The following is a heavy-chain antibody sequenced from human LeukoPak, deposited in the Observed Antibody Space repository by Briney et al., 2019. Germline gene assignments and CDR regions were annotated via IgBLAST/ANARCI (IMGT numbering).Heavy chain of an antibody. Sequence: ASVKVSCTASGYTFNSFGIAWVRQAPGQGPEWMGWISTYNGLTNYTQKFQGRVTMTTDTFTNTAYMELRSLRSDDTAVYYCAALRYFYDSSGYFPSEGFDIWGQGTMVTVSS. CDR2: ISTYNGLT. V-gene: IGHV1-18*01. J-gene: IGHJ3*02. CDR1: GYTFNSFG. D-gene: IGHD3-22*01. CDR3: AALRYFYDSSGYFPSEGFDI.